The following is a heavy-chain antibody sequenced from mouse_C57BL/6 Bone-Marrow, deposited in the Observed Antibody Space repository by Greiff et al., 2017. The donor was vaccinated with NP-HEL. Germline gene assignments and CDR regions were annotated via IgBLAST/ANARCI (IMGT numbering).Heavy chain of an antibody. V-gene: IGHV1-81*01. J-gene: IGHJ4*01. CDR2: IYPRSGNT. CDR1: GDSGKRGG. CDR3: ARGGYYAMDY. Sequence: VQLQQSGAELARPGGGVKREGKEGGDSGKRGGGGGGEGGGGQCLEWIGEIYPRSGNTYYNEKFKGKATLTADKSSSTAYMELRSLTSEDSAVYFCARGGYYAMDYWGQGTSVTVSS.